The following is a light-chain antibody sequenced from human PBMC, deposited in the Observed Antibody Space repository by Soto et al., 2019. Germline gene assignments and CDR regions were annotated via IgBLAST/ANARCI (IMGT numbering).Light chain of an antibody. CDR1: SSNIGAGYD. Sequence: QSVLTQPPSVSGAPGQRVTISCTGSSSNIGAGYDVHWYQQLPGTAPKLLIFGNSNRPSGVPDRFSGSKSGTSASLAITGLQPKDEADYYCQSYDSSLSGYVVFGGGTKLTVL. V-gene: IGLV1-40*01. CDR2: GNS. J-gene: IGLJ2*01. CDR3: QSYDSSLSGYVV.